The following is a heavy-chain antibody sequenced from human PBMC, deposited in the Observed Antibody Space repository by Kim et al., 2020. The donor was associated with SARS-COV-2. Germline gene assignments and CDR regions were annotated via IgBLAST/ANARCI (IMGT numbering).Heavy chain of an antibody. CDR2: ISSSSSYI. D-gene: IGHD3-16*02. Sequence: GGSLRLSCAASGFTFSSYSMNWVRQAPGKGLEWVSSISSSSSYIYYADSVKGRFTISRDNAKNSLYLQMNSLRAEDTAVYYCARVPPYYDYVWGSYRNDYGDYNYYWGQGTLVTVSS. J-gene: IGHJ4*02. V-gene: IGHV3-21*01. CDR3: ARVPPYYDYVWGSYRNDYGDYNYY. CDR1: GFTFSSYS.